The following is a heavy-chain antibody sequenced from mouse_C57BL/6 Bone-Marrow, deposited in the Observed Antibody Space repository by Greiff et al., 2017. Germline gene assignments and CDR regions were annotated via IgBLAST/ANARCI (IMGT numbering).Heavy chain of an antibody. CDR1: GYSITSGYY. Sequence: EVKLMESGPGLVKPSQSLSLTCSVTGYSITSGYYWNWIRQFPGNKLEWMGYISYDGSNNYNPSLKNRISITRDTSKNQFFLKLNSVTTEDTATYYCARGVYYGRPWFAYWGQGTLVTASA. V-gene: IGHV3-6*01. J-gene: IGHJ3*01. CDR3: ARGVYYGRPWFAY. D-gene: IGHD1-1*01. CDR2: ISYDGSN.